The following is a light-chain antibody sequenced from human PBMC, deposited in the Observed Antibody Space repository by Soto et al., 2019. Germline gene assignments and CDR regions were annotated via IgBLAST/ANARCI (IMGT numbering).Light chain of an antibody. Sequence: DVVMTQSPLSLPVTLGQPASISCRSSQSLVYSDGNTYLNWFQQRPGQSPRRLIYNVSKRDSGVLDRISGSGSGTDFTLKSTRVEAEDLGVYYCMQGTHWPRTFGQGTKVEV. V-gene: IGKV2-30*01. CDR1: QSLVYSDGNTY. CDR3: MQGTHWPRT. J-gene: IGKJ1*01. CDR2: NVS.